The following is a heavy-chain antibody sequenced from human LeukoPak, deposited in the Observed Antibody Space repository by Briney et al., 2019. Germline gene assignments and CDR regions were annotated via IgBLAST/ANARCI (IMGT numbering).Heavy chain of an antibody. CDR2: IKQDGSEK. Sequence: PGGSLRLSCAASGFTFSSYWMSWVRQVPGKGLEWVANIKQDGSEKYYVDSVKGRFTISRDNAKNSLYLQMNSLRAEDTAVDDCARDWVQGSGSHYYYYYYMDVWGKGTTVTISS. CDR1: GFTFSSYW. CDR3: ARDWVQGSGSHYYYYYYMDV. D-gene: IGHD3-10*01. J-gene: IGHJ6*03. V-gene: IGHV3-7*01.